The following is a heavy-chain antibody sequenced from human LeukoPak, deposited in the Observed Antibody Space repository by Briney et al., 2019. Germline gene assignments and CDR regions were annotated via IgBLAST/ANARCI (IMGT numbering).Heavy chain of an antibody. CDR2: INYSGNR. CDR1: GGFISGSHYY. CDR3: ARGYEY. V-gene: IGHV4-39*01. J-gene: IGHJ4*02. Sequence: SETLSLTCTVSGGFISGSHYYWAWIRQPPGKGLEWIGMINYSGNRYYNPSLWSRATISVDTSTNQFSLNLNSVTAADTAVYYCARGYEYWGQGTLVAVSS. D-gene: IGHD3-22*01.